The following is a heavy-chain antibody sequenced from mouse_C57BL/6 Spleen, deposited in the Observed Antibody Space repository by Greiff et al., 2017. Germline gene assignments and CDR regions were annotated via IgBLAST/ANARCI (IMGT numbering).Heavy chain of an antibody. CDR2: FYPGSGSI. Sequence: QVQLQQSGAELVKPGASVKLSCKASGYTFTEYTIHWVKQRSGQGLEWIGWFYPGSGSIKYNENFKDKATLPADKSSSTVYMELSKLTAEDSAVYVCARHEEPLHNFGSSYLDYWGQGTTLTVSS. CDR3: ARHEEPLHNFGSSYLDY. J-gene: IGHJ2*01. V-gene: IGHV1-62-2*01. CDR1: GYTFTEYT. D-gene: IGHD1-1*01.